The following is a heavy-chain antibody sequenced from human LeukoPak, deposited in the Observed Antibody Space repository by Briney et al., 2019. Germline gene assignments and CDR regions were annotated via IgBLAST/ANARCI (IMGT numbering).Heavy chain of an antibody. J-gene: IGHJ4*02. CDR2: IGTAGDT. CDR3: ARQNTPHGNFDY. D-gene: IGHD1-26*01. Sequence: GGSLRLSYAASGFTLSSYAMHWVRQPAGKGLEWVSAIGTAGDTFYPGSVKGRFTISRENAKKSLFLQMNSLRAEDTAVYYCARQNTPHGNFDYWGQGTLVTVSS. V-gene: IGHV3-13*01. CDR1: GFTLSSYA.